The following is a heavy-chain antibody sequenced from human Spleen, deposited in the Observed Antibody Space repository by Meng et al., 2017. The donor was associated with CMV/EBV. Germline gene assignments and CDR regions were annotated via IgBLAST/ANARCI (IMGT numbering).Heavy chain of an antibody. CDR2: VNINVGNT. CDR3: VRDEGQRLVNDAFDI. J-gene: IGHJ3*02. CDR1: GGTLRNQA. D-gene: IGHD6-13*01. Sequence: ASVKVSCKASGGTLRNQAISWVRQAPGQGLEWMGGVNINVGNTNPHQRFQGRMILTKDTSTNTAYMELRSLRSDDTAMYYCVRDEGQRLVNDAFDIWGQGTMVTVSS. V-gene: IGHV1-18*01.